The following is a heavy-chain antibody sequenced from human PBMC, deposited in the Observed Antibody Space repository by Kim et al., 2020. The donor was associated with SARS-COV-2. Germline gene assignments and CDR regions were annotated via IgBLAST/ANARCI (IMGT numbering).Heavy chain of an antibody. CDR3: ARDQQLLWFGELTNNWFDP. Sequence: GGSLRLSCAASGFTFSSYAMHWVRQAPGKGLEWVAVISYDGSNKYYADSVKGRFTISRDNSKNTLYLQMNSLRAEDTAVYYCARDQQLLWFGELTNNWFDPWGQGTLVTVSS. V-gene: IGHV3-30*04. D-gene: IGHD3-10*01. CDR1: GFTFSSYA. CDR2: ISYDGSNK. J-gene: IGHJ5*02.